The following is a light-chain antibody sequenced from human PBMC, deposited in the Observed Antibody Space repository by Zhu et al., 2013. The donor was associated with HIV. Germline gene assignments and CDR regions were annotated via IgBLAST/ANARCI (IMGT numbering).Light chain of an antibody. Sequence: QSALTQPASVSGSPGQSITISCTGTSSDVGGYDYVSWYQHHPGRAPKLMFYEVSNRPSGVSNRFSVSKSGNTASLTISGLQAEDEADYYCSSYTSSSTPVFGTGTTVTVL. V-gene: IGLV2-14*01. CDR1: SSDVGGYDY. CDR2: EVS. J-gene: IGLJ1*01. CDR3: SSYTSSSTPV.